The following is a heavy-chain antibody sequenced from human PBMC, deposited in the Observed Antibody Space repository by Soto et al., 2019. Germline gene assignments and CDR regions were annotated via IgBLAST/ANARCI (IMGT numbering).Heavy chain of an antibody. CDR1: GDTVSSNSAA. J-gene: IGHJ6*02. CDR2: TYYRSTWSN. CDR3: AGVSWFRGMDV. V-gene: IGHV6-1*01. D-gene: IGHD3-10*01. Sequence: PSQTLSLTCAISGDTVSSNSAAWNLIRQSPSRGLEWLGRTYYRSTWSNDYAVSVKSRITINPDTSKNHFSLHLYSVTPEDMAVYYCAGVSWFRGMDVWGQGTPVTVSS.